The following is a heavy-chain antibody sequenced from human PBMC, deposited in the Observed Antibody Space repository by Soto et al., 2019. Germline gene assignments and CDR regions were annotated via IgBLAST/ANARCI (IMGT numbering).Heavy chain of an antibody. Sequence: GESLKISCQASGYTFTKYWVGWVRQMPGKGLEWMGIIYPDDSDTRYSPSFQGHVTISADKSISTAYLQWSSLKASDSATYYCARRDMLTRSVYFDYWGQGTQVTLSS. CDR1: GYTFTKYW. CDR3: ARRDMLTRSVYFDY. J-gene: IGHJ4*02. D-gene: IGHD3-9*01. V-gene: IGHV5-51*01. CDR2: IYPDDSDT.